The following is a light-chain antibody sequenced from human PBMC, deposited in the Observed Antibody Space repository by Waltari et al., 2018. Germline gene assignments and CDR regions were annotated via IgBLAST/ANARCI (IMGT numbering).Light chain of an antibody. J-gene: IGKJ1*01. V-gene: IGKV3-20*01. CDR3: QHYVRLPAT. CDR1: QSVSGS. Sequence: IVLTQPPGTLSLSPGERATLSCRASQSVSGSLAWYQQKAGQAPRLLIYGASSRATGIPDRFSGSGSGTDFSLTICRLEPEDFAVYYCQHYVRLPATFGQGTKVEI. CDR2: GAS.